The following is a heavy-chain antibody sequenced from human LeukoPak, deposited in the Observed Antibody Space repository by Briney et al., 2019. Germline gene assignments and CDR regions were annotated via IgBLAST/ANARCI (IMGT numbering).Heavy chain of an antibody. J-gene: IGHJ5*02. Sequence: PSETLSLTCTVSGGSISSYYWSWIRQPSGKGLEWIGYIYYSGSTNYNPSLKSRVTISVDTSKNQFSLKLSSVTAADTAVYYCAASVGAKVYWFDPWGQGTLVTVSS. V-gene: IGHV4-59*01. D-gene: IGHD1-26*01. CDR2: IYYSGST. CDR1: GGSISSYY. CDR3: AASVGAKVYWFDP.